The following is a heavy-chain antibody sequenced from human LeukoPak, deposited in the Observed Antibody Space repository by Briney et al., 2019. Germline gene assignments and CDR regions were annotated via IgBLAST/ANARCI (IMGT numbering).Heavy chain of an antibody. Sequence: GESLKISCKGSGYSFSNHWIGWVRQKPGKGPEWMALIYPGDSDTEYSSSFQGQVTVSADKSTSTAYLQWRSLKASDTATYYCARHGCFGSGSCYFDYWGQGVLVTVSS. D-gene: IGHD3-10*01. CDR3: ARHGCFGSGSCYFDY. J-gene: IGHJ4*02. CDR1: GYSFSNHW. V-gene: IGHV5-51*01. CDR2: IYPGDSDT.